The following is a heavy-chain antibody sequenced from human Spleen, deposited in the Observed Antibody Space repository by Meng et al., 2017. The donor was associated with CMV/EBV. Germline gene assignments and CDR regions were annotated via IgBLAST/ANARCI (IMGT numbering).Heavy chain of an antibody. CDR3: AKGGNQGALDY. CDR2: ISWDGGTT. V-gene: IGHV3-43*01. Sequence: LWWAASGFTFDDYMMHWVRQGPGKGLEWVSLISWDGGTTYYADSVKGRFTISRDNSKDSLYLFMNSLTIDDSALYFCAKGGNQGALDYWGQGTLVTVSS. D-gene: IGHD1-14*01. J-gene: IGHJ4*02. CDR1: GFTFDDYM.